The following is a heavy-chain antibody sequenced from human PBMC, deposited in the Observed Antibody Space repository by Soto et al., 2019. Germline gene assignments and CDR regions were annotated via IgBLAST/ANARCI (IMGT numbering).Heavy chain of an antibody. CDR1: GYDFPTYW. Sequence: GESLKISCKTVGYDFPTYWIAWVRQMPGKGLEWMGGHYPGDSDSRYSPSFQGQVTFSSDKSISTAYLQRSSLKSSDTAMYYYAGLGSRGPGHFDPWGQGPPVTAPS. D-gene: IGHD3-10*01. CDR3: AGLGSRGPGHFDP. V-gene: IGHV5-51*01. CDR2: HYPGDSDS. J-gene: IGHJ5*02.